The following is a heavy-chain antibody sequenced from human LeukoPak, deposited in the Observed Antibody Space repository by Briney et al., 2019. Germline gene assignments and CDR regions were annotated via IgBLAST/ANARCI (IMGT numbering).Heavy chain of an antibody. J-gene: IGHJ4*02. D-gene: IGHD3-3*01. CDR3: TRDRSIFGVVIITYFDY. V-gene: IGHV3-49*04. Sequence: GGSLRLSCAASGFTFSSYAMSWVRQAPGKGLEWVGFIRSKAYGGTTEYAASVKGRFTISRDDSKSIAYLQMNSLKTEDTAVYYCTRDRSIFGVVIITYFDYWGQGTLVTVSS. CDR1: GFTFSSYA. CDR2: IRSKAYGGTT.